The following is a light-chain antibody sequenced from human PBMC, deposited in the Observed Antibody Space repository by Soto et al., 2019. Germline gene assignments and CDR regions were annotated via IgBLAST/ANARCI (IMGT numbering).Light chain of an antibody. CDR3: QQYNSYFIT. J-gene: IGKJ5*01. Sequence: DIQMAQSPSTLSAAVGDRVSITCRSSQDISSSLAWYQQKPRKAPKLLIYKPSSLESGVPSRFSGSGSGTDFTLTISSLQPDDFAAYYCQQYNSYFITFGQGTRLEVK. CDR2: KPS. CDR1: QDISSS. V-gene: IGKV1-5*03.